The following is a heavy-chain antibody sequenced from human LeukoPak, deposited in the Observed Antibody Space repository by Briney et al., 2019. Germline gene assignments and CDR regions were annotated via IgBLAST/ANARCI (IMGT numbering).Heavy chain of an antibody. CDR3: AKGGYFAFDF. D-gene: IGHD2-2*03. Sequence: GGCLRLSCAASGFIFSTNDMSWVRQTPGKGLEWVSAISGRSGDTYYTDSVRGRFTISRDNSKNTLYLQMHSLRAEDTAIYFCAKGGYFAFDFWGQGTTVIVSS. CDR1: GFIFSTND. CDR2: ISGRSGDT. J-gene: IGHJ3*01. V-gene: IGHV3-23*01.